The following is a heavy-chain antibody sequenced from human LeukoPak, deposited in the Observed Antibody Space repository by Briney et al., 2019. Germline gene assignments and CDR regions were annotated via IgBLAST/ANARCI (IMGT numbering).Heavy chain of an antibody. J-gene: IGHJ4*02. D-gene: IGHD2-21*01. CDR1: GGSISSYY. CDR2: IYYSGST. V-gene: IGHV4-59*08. CDR3: ARLVARYFDY. Sequence: PSETLSLTCTVSGGSISSYYWSWIRQPPGKGLEWIGYIYYSGSTNYNPSLKSRVTISVDTSKNQFSLKLSSVTAADTAVYYCARLVARYFDYWGQGTLVTVSS.